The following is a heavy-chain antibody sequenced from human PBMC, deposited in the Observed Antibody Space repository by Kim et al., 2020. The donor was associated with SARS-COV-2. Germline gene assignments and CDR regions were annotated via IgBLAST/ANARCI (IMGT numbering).Heavy chain of an antibody. CDR3: ADLGSSTSY. J-gene: IGHJ4*02. V-gene: IGHV3-23*01. D-gene: IGHD2-2*01. Sequence: STYYAASVRGQFTISRDNSKNTLYMQMNSLRAEDTAVYYCADLGSSTSYWGQGTLVTVSS. CDR2: ST.